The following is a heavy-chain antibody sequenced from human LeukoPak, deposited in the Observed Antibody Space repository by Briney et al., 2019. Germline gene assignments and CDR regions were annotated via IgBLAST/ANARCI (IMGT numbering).Heavy chain of an antibody. CDR3: ARGPSSYYDFWSGYYAGIVEYYFDY. CDR1: GGSISSYY. J-gene: IGHJ4*02. V-gene: IGHV4-59*13. Sequence: PSETLSLTCTVSGGSISSYYGRWIREPPGEGLEWIGYTHYSGRTSYNSSLKSRVTISVDTSKTQFSLNLSSVTAADTAVYYCARGPSSYYDFWSGYYAGIVEYYFDYWGQGTLVAVSS. CDR2: THYSGRT. D-gene: IGHD3-3*01.